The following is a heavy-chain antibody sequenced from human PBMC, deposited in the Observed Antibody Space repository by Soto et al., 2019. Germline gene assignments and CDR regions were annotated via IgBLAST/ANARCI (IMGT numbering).Heavy chain of an antibody. CDR1: GGSISSYY. CDR2: IYSSGAT. V-gene: IGHV4-4*07. CDR3: AREHKVVNDFEF. D-gene: IGHD2-15*01. J-gene: IGHJ4*02. Sequence: QVQLQESGPGLVKPSDTLSLSCTVSGGSISSYYWNWIRQPAGKGQEWIGRIYSSGATNYNPSLKSRVTMSTDTSTNHFSLRLTSVTPADTAVYYCAREHKVVNDFEFWGQGILVTVSS.